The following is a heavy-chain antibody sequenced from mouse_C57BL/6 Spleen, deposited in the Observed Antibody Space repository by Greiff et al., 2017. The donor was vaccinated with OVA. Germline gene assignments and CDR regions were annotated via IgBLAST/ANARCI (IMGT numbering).Heavy chain of an antibody. CDR2: ISGGGGNT. CDR3: ARRATMATTTWYFDV. Sequence: EVKLVESGGGLVKPGGSLTLSCAASGFTFSSYTMSWVRQTPEKRLEWVATISGGGGNTYYPGSVTGRFTISRDTAKNTLYLQMSSLRSEDTALYYCARRATMATTTWYFDVWGTGTTVTVSS. CDR1: GFTFSSYT. V-gene: IGHV5-9*01. D-gene: IGHD2-2*01. J-gene: IGHJ1*03.